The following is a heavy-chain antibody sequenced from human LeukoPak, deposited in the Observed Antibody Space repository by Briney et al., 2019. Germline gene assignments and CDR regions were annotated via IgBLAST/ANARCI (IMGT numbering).Heavy chain of an antibody. D-gene: IGHD1-26*01. V-gene: IGHV4-59*01. CDR1: GGSISSYY. Sequence: WETLSLTCTVSGGSISSYYWSWIRQTPEKGLESIAYIHDSGSTNFNPSLKSRVTISLETSKNQFSLKLSTVTAADTAVYYCTRTYSETSIDNWGPGTLVTVSS. CDR3: TRTYSETSIDN. CDR2: IHDSGST. J-gene: IGHJ4*02.